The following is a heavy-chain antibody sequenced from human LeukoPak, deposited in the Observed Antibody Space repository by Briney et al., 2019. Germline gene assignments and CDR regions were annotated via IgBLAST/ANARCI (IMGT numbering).Heavy chain of an antibody. D-gene: IGHD2-2*01. CDR1: GGSISSYY. Sequence: SETLSPTCTVSGGSISSYYWSWIRQPPGKGLEWIGYIYYSGSTNYNPSLKSRVTISVDTSKNQFSLKLSSVTAADTAVYYCASDCSSTSCYPSSGMDVWGQGTTVTVSS. J-gene: IGHJ6*02. V-gene: IGHV4-59*01. CDR2: IYYSGST. CDR3: ASDCSSTSCYPSSGMDV.